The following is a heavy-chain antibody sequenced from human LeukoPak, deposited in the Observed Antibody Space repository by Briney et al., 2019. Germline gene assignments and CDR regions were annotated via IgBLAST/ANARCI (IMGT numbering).Heavy chain of an antibody. J-gene: IGHJ5*02. Sequence: ASVKVSFKASGGTFSSYAISWVRQAPGQGLEWMGRIIPIFGTANYAQKFQGRVTITTDESTSTPYMELSSLRSEDTAVYYCARQPYYDFWSGYYDNWFDPWGQGTLVTVSS. CDR3: ARQPYYDFWSGYYDNWFDP. CDR2: IIPIFGTA. D-gene: IGHD3-3*01. CDR1: GGTFSSYA. V-gene: IGHV1-69*05.